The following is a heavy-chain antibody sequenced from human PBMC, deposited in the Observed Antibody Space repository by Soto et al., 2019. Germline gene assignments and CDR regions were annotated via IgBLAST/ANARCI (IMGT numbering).Heavy chain of an antibody. D-gene: IGHD3-9*01. CDR1: GDSISSNSW. V-gene: IGHV4-4*02. Sequence: PSETLSLTCAVSGDSISSNSWWSWVRQPPGKGLEWIGEIYHRGSTSYNPSLKSRVSISVDKSKNQFSLNLTSVTAADTAVYYCARVYRYFDWLSPDFYYYGMDVWGQGATVT. J-gene: IGHJ6*02. CDR2: IYHRGST. CDR3: ARVYRYFDWLSPDFYYYGMDV.